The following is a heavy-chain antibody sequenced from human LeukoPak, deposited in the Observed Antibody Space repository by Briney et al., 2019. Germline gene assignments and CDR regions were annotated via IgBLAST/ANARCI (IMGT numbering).Heavy chain of an antibody. V-gene: IGHV4-59*08. CDR3: ARHEASGSSNFDS. D-gene: IGHD3-10*01. J-gene: IGHJ4*02. CDR1: GGSISSYY. CDR2: IYYSGST. Sequence: SETLSLTCTVSGGSISSYYWSWIRQPPGKGLEWIGYIYYSGSTNYNPFLKSRLTISVDTSKNQFSLKLSSVTAADTAVYFCARHEASGSSNFDSWGQGTLVTVSS.